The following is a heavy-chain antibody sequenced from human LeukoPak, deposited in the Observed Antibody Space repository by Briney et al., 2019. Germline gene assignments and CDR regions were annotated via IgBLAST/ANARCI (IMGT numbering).Heavy chain of an antibody. V-gene: IGHV3-7*03. CDR3: AGGDILTGYYANWFDP. CDR1: GFTFSSYW. D-gene: IGHD3-9*01. CDR2: IKQDGSEK. Sequence: GGSLRLSCAASGFTFSSYWMSWVRQAPGKGLEWVANIKQDGSEKYYVDPVKGRFTISRDNAKNSLYLQMNSLRAEDTALYYCAGGDILTGYYANWFDPWGQGTLVTVSS. J-gene: IGHJ5*02.